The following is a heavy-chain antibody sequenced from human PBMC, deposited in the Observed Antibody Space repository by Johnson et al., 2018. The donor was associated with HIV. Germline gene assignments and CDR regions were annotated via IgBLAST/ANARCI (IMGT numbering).Heavy chain of an antibody. J-gene: IGHJ3*02. V-gene: IGHV3-30*03. D-gene: IGHD3-3*02. CDR1: EFTFSSYG. Sequence: QVQLVESGGGVVQPGRSLRLSCAASEFTFSSYGMHWVRQAPGKGLEWVAVTSYDGSNKYYADSVKGRFTISRDNSKNTLYLQMNSLRAEDTAVYYCARGALGAFDIWGQGTMVTVSS. CDR3: ARGALGAFDI. CDR2: TSYDGSNK.